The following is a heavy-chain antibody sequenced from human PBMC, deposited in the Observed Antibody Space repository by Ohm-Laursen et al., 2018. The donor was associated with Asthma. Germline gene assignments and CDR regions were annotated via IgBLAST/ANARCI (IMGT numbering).Heavy chain of an antibody. CDR3: ARGTFYYESTGYYFFDH. D-gene: IGHD3-22*01. V-gene: IGHV4-31*03. J-gene: IGHJ4*02. CDR1: GDSISSGNNY. Sequence: TLSLTCTVSGDSISSGNNYWSWIRQHPGKGLEWIGYIYYSGITYSNPSLRSRVSISVDTSKNQFSLKLSPVTAADTAVYYGARGTFYYESTGYYFFDHWGQGALVTVSS. CDR2: IYYSGIT.